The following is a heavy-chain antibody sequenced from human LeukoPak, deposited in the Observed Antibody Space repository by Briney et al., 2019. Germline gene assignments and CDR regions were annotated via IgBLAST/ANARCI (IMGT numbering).Heavy chain of an antibody. J-gene: IGHJ5*02. D-gene: IGHD3-22*01. CDR2: VNPNSGGT. V-gene: IGHV1-2*02. CDR1: GYTFTDYY. Sequence: ASVKVSCKASGYTFTDYYMHWVRQAPGQGLEWMGWVNPNSGGTKFAQKFQGRVTITRDTSITTAYMELSSMRSEDTAVYYCARAQRIYYYDSSGYYSPWFDPWGQGTLVTVSS. CDR3: ARAQRIYYYDSSGYYSPWFDP.